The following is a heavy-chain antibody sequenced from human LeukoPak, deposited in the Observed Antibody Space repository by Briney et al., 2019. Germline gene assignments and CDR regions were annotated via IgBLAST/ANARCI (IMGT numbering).Heavy chain of an antibody. J-gene: IGHJ4*02. CDR2: ISNTNTYI. V-gene: IGHV3-21*01. Sequence: GGSLRLSCAASGFTFSSYSINWVRQAPGKGLEWISSISNTNTYINYADSVKGRFTISRDNAKNSLYLRMTSLRAEDTAVYYCVRDGAYYDSAPYNFDYWGQGTLVAVSS. CDR1: GFTFSSYS. CDR3: VRDGAYYDSAPYNFDY. D-gene: IGHD3-22*01.